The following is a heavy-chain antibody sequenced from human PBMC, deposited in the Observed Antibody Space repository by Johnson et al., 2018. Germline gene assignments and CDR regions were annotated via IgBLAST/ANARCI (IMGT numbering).Heavy chain of an antibody. Sequence: VQLVESGGGLVQPGGSLRLSCAASGFTFSSYSMNWVRQAPGKGLEWVSYISSSSSTIYYADSVKGRFTISRDNAKNSLYLQMNSLRDEDTAVYYCARVVRYSYGFYYYYGMDVWGQGTTVTVSS. V-gene: IGHV3-48*02. D-gene: IGHD5-18*01. CDR1: GFTFSSYS. CDR2: ISSSSSTI. CDR3: ARVVRYSYGFYYYYGMDV. J-gene: IGHJ6*02.